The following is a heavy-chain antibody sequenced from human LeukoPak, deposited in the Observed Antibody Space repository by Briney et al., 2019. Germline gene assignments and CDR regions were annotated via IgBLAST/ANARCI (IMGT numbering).Heavy chain of an antibody. CDR1: GFTFSGST. CDR3: AKTSAPGRPYYFDY. V-gene: IGHV3-73*01. CDR2: IRSKADNYAT. J-gene: IGHJ4*02. Sequence: GGSLKLSCAASGFTFSGSTMHWVRQASGKGLEWVGRIRSKADNYATVYTASVKGRFTISRDDSKNTAYLQMNSLRAEDTAVYYCAKTSAPGRPYYFDYWGQGTLVTVSS. D-gene: IGHD1-14*01.